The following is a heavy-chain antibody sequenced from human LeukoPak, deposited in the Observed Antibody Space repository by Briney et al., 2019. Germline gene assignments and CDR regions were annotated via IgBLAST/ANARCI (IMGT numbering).Heavy chain of an antibody. CDR1: GGTFSSYA. J-gene: IGHJ4*02. CDR3: ARSDAYSGYDYSDY. CDR2: IIPIFGTA. D-gene: IGHD5-12*01. Sequence: ASVKVSCKASGGTFSSYAISWVRQAPGQGLEWMGGIIPIFGTANYAQKFQGRVTITADESTSTAYMELRSLRSDDTAVYYCARSDAYSGYDYSDYWGQGTLVTVSS. V-gene: IGHV1-69*13.